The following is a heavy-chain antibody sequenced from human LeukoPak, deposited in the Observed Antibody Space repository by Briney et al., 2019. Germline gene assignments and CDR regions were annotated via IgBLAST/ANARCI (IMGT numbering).Heavy chain of an antibody. CDR3: ASGGCSGGSCYSASPLDY. CDR1: GYTFTSYY. D-gene: IGHD2-15*01. Sequence: ASVKVSCKASGYTFTSYYMHWVRQAPGQGLEWMGIINPSGGSTSYAQKFQGRVTMTRDTSTSTVYMELSSLRSEDTAVYYCASGGCSGGSCYSASPLDYWGQGTLVTVSS. CDR2: INPSGGST. J-gene: IGHJ4*02. V-gene: IGHV1-46*01.